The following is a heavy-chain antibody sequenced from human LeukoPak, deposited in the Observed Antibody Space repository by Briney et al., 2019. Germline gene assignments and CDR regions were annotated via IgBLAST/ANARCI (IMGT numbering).Heavy chain of an antibody. V-gene: IGHV3-23*01. Sequence: RGCLRLSCAASGFPSSTCAMSWVRQAPGKGLEWVSAISGTGRNTYYADSVKGRFTISRDNSKDTLYLQMNRLRAGDTAVYYCAKDPHKTGWNDFDYWGQGTLVTVSS. CDR2: ISGTGRNT. CDR1: GFPSSTCA. CDR3: AKDPHKTGWNDFDY. D-gene: IGHD1-1*01. J-gene: IGHJ4*02.